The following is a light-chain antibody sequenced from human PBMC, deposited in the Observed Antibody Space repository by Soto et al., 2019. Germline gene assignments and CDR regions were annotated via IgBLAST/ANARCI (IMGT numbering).Light chain of an antibody. CDR2: EGS. Sequence: QSVLTQPASVSASPGQSITISCTGTSNDVGSYNLVSWYQQHPGKAHKLMIYEGSKRPSGVSNRFSGSKSGNTASLTISGLQAEDEADYYCCSYAGSAYVFGTGTKVTVL. J-gene: IGLJ1*01. CDR1: SNDVGSYNL. V-gene: IGLV2-23*01. CDR3: CSYAGSAYV.